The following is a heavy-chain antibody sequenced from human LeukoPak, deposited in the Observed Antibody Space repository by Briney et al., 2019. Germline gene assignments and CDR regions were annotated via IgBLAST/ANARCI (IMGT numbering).Heavy chain of an antibody. J-gene: IGHJ3*02. CDR2: MNPSVGST. V-gene: IGHV1-46*01. CDR3: ARPFRGVTGYDAFDM. CDR1: GYTFTSYY. Sequence: ASVKVSCKASGYTFTSYYMHWVRQAPGQGLEWMGVMNPSVGSTSYAQKFQGRVTMTRDTSTSTAYMDLSSLRSEDTAVYYCARPFRGVTGYDAFDMWGPGTIVTVS. D-gene: IGHD3-10*01.